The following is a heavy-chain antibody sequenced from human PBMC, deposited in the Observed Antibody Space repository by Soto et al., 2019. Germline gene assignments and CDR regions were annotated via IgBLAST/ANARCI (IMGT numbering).Heavy chain of an antibody. CDR3: ARDDDFPDNGLDY. J-gene: IGHJ4*02. D-gene: IGHD1-1*01. CDR1: GFTFSKHG. Sequence: QVQLVESGGGVVQPGRSLRLSCAVSGFTFSKHGMHWVRQAPGKGLEWVAVILADGSRQHYGDSVKGRFTISRDNAKNTLLLQMESLRAEDTAVYYCARDDDFPDNGLDYWGQGILVTVSS. CDR2: ILADGSRQ. V-gene: IGHV3-33*01.